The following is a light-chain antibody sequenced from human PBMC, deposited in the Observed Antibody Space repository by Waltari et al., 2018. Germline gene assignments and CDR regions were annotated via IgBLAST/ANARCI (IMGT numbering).Light chain of an antibody. V-gene: IGLV1-47*01. CDR3: AAWDDSLSVNWV. CDR1: SSNIGSSY. J-gene: IGLJ3*02. Sequence: QSVLTQPPSASGTPGQRVTISCSGSSSNIGSSYVYWYQQLPGTAPKLLIYRSNQWPSGVPVRFSGSNSGTSASLAISGLRSEDEADYYWAAWDDSLSVNWVFGGGTKLTVL. CDR2: RSN.